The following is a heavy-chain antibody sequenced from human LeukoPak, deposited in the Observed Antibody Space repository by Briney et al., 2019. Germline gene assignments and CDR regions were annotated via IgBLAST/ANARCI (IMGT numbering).Heavy chain of an antibody. D-gene: IGHD2-2*01. Sequence: GGSLRLSCAASGFTYSSYWMSWVRQAPGKGREWVANIKQDGSEKYYVDSVKGRFTISRDNAKNSLYLQMNSLRAEDTAVYYCARDQCSSTSCYLTYYFDYWGQGTLVTVSS. V-gene: IGHV3-7*01. CDR1: GFTYSSYW. CDR2: IKQDGSEK. CDR3: ARDQCSSTSCYLTYYFDY. J-gene: IGHJ4*02.